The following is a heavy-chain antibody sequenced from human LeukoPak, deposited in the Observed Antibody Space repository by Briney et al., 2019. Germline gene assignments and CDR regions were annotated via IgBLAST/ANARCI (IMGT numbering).Heavy chain of an antibody. D-gene: IGHD6-19*01. CDR3: ARGLDRVNWFDP. J-gene: IGHJ5*02. CDR1: SGFISNGGYY. Sequence: SETLSLTCTVSSGFISNGGYYWSWIRQHPGKGLEWIGYIYYSGNTYYHSSLKSRVIISVDTSENKFSLKLTSVTAADTAVYYCARGLDRVNWFDPWGQGTLVTVSS. CDR2: IYYSGNT. V-gene: IGHV4-31*03.